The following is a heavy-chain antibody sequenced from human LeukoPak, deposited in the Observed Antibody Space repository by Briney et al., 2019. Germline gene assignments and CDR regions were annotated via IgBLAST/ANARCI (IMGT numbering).Heavy chain of an antibody. CDR3: ARDFPDCSSTSCHRGLDY. CDR1: GFTFSSYA. Sequence: PGGSLRLSCAASGFTFSSYAMSWVRQAPGKGLEWVSAISGSGGSTYYADSVKGRFTISRDNSKNTLYLQMNSLRAEDTAVYYCARDFPDCSSTSCHRGLDYWGQGTLVTVSS. D-gene: IGHD2-2*01. J-gene: IGHJ4*02. CDR2: ISGSGGST. V-gene: IGHV3-23*01.